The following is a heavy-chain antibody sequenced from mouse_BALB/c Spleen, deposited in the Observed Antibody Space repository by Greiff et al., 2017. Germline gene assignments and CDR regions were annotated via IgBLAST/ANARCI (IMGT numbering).Heavy chain of an antibody. CDR2: IWAGGST. J-gene: IGHJ4*01. CDR3: ARVMITTRGYAMDY. D-gene: IGHD2-4*01. V-gene: IGHV2-9*02. Sequence: VQLQQSGPGLVAPSQSLSITCTVSGFSLTSYGVHWVRQPPGKGLEWLGVIWAGGSTNYNSALMSRLSISKDNSKSQVFLKMNSLQTDDTAMYYCARVMITTRGYAMDYWGQGTSVTVSS. CDR1: GFSLTSYG.